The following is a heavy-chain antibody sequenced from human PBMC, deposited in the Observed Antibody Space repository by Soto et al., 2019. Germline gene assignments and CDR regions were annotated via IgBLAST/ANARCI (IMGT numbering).Heavy chain of an antibody. V-gene: IGHV1-18*01. Sequence: SVKVSCKASGYTFTSYGISWVRQAPGQGLEWMGWISAYNGNTNYAQKLQGRVTMTTDTSTSTAYMELRSLRSDDTAVYYCARRGEVWLGELSVALDYWGQGTLVTVSS. CDR1: GYTFTSYG. J-gene: IGHJ4*02. CDR2: ISAYNGNT. CDR3: ARRGEVWLGELSVALDY. D-gene: IGHD3-10*01.